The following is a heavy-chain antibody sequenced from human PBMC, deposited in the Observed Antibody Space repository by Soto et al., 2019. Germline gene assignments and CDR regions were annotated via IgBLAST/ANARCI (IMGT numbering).Heavy chain of an antibody. CDR3: ARGQVVAAQH. CDR1: GGSISSGGYS. Sequence: QLQLQESGSGLVKPSQTLSLTCAVSGGSISSGGYSWSWIRQPPGKGLEWTGYIHHSVSTYYNPSLKSGVTISVDRAKNKFSLKLSSVNAADTAVYYCARGQVVAAQHWGQGTLVTVSS. CDR2: IHHSVST. V-gene: IGHV4-30-2*01. D-gene: IGHD2-15*01. J-gene: IGHJ4*02.